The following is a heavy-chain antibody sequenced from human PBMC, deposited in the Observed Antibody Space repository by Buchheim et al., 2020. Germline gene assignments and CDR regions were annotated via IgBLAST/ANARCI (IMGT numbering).Heavy chain of an antibody. CDR1: GFTFSDYY. D-gene: IGHD6-13*01. CDR3: ARVVGYSSSWNYYYYYGMDV. CDR2: ISSSGSTI. V-gene: IGHV3-11*01. J-gene: IGHJ6*02. Sequence: QVQLVESGGGFVKPGGSLRLSCAASGFTFSDYYMSWIRQAPGKGLEWVSYISSSGSTIYYADSVKGRFTISRDNAKNSLYLQMNNLRAEETAVYYCARVVGYSSSWNYYYYYGMDVWGQGTT.